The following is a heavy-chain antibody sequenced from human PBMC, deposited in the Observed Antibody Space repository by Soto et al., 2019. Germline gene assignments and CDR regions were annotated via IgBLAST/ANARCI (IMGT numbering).Heavy chain of an antibody. CDR3: ARVYGFGELFDP. J-gene: IGHJ5*02. Sequence: QVQLVQSGAEVKKPGASVKVSCKASGYTFTSYGISWVRQAPGQGLEWMGWISAYNGNTNYAQKLQGRVTMTTDTSTSTAYRELRSLRPAATAVYYCARVYGFGELFDPWGQGTLVTVSS. D-gene: IGHD3-10*01. V-gene: IGHV1-18*01. CDR2: ISAYNGNT. CDR1: GYTFTSYG.